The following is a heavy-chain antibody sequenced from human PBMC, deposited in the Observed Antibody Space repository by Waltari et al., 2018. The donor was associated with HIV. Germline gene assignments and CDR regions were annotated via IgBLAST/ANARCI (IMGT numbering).Heavy chain of an antibody. CDR1: GGSISSYY. Sequence: QVQLQESGPGLVKPSETLSLTCTVSGGSISSYYWSWIRQPPGKGLEWIGYIYYSGSTNYNPSLKSRVTISVDTSKNQFSLKLRSVTAADTAVYYCARAGPYSGSYLNGFDIWGQGTMVTVSS. V-gene: IGHV4-59*01. CDR3: ARAGPYSGSYLNGFDI. J-gene: IGHJ3*02. D-gene: IGHD1-26*01. CDR2: IYYSGST.